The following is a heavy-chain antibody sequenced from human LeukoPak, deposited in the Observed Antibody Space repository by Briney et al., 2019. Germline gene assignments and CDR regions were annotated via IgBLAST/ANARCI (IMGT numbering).Heavy chain of an antibody. CDR1: GFTTRNSV. CDR3: AELGITMIGGV. V-gene: IGHV3-48*03. CDR2: ISSSGSTI. Sequence: GGSLRLSCAASGFTTRNSVMSWVRQPPGKGLEWVSYISSSGSTIYYADSVKGRFTISRDNAKNSLYLQMNSLRAEDTTVYYCAELGITMIGGVWGKGTTVTIS. J-gene: IGHJ6*03. D-gene: IGHD3-10*02.